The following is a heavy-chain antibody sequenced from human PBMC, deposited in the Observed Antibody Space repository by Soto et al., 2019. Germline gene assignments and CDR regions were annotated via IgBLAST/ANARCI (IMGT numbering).Heavy chain of an antibody. Sequence: QVQLQQWGTGLLKPSETLSLTCRVDGGSFSDSYWNWIRQSPTKGLEWIGEINHRGTHNYNPSLRSRVTLSVDTSKNEFSLRLNSVTAADTAVYYCVRGGGVRASQIVWFDPWGQGTLVTVSS. J-gene: IGHJ5*02. CDR2: INHRGTH. V-gene: IGHV4-34*01. CDR3: VRGGGVRASQIVWFDP. D-gene: IGHD3-16*01. CDR1: GGSFSDSY.